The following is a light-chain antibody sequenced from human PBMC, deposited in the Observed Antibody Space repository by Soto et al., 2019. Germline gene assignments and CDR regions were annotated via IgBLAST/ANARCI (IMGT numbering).Light chain of an antibody. Sequence: QSALTQPASVSGSPGQSITISCTGTSSDVGGYNSVSWYQQHPGKAPKLMIFDVGSRPSGVSNRFSGSKSGNTASLTISGLQAEDEADYYCCSYTSGSTLYVFGTGTKLTVL. CDR2: DVG. CDR3: CSYTSGSTLYV. J-gene: IGLJ1*01. CDR1: SSDVGGYNS. V-gene: IGLV2-14*01.